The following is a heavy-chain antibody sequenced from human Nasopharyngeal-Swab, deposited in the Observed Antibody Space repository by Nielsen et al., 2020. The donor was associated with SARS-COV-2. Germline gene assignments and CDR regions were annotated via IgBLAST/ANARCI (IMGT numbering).Heavy chain of an antibody. CDR2: ISYDGSNK. J-gene: IGHJ3*02. CDR1: GFIFSSYG. V-gene: IGHV3-30*18. CDR3: AKVPGSSWVDAFDI. Sequence: GESLKISYAASGFIFSSYGMHWVRQAPGKGLEWVAVISYDGSNKYYADSLKGRFTISKDNSKNTLYLQMNSLRAEDTAVYYCAKVPGSSWVDAFDIWGQGTKVTVSS. D-gene: IGHD6-13*01.